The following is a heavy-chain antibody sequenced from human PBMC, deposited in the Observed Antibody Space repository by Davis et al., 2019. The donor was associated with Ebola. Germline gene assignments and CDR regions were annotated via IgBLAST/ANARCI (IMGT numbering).Heavy chain of an antibody. Sequence: GESLKISCAASGFTFSSYSMNWVRQAPGKGLEWVSSISSSSYYIYYADSLKGRFPISRDNAKNSLYLQMNSLRAEDTAVYYCARDRPLDFFFGDYYGMDVWGQGTTVTVSS. D-gene: IGHD3-16*01. CDR1: GFTFSSYS. CDR3: ARDRPLDFFFGDYYGMDV. CDR2: ISSSSYYI. V-gene: IGHV3-21*01. J-gene: IGHJ6*02.